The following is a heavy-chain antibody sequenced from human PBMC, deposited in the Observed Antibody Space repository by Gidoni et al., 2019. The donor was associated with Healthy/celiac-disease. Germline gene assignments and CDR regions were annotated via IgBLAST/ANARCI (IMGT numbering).Heavy chain of an antibody. CDR2: ISGSGGST. CDR3: AKDRGVVVIRDWAFDI. J-gene: IGHJ3*02. Sequence: EVQLLESGGGLVQPGGSLRLSCAASGFTFSSYAMSWVRQAPGKGLEWVSAISGSGGSTYYADSVKGRFTISRDNSKNTLYLQMNSLRAEDTAVYYCAKDRGVVVIRDWAFDIWGQGTMVTVSS. V-gene: IGHV3-23*01. D-gene: IGHD3-22*01. CDR1: GFTFSSYA.